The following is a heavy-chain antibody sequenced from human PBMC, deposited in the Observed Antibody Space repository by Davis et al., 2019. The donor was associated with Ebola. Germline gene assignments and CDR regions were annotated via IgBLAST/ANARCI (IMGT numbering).Heavy chain of an antibody. D-gene: IGHD2-15*01. CDR2: ISGSGST. CDR1: GFTFTSYS. V-gene: IGHV3-23*01. J-gene: IGHJ4*02. CDR3: AKDIYCSGGSCYARRAFDY. Sequence: GESLKISCAASGFTFTSYSMTWVRQAPGQGLEWVSGISGSGSTYYADSVKGRFTFSRDNSKNTLYLQMNSLRAEDTAVYYCAKDIYCSGGSCYARRAFDYWGQGTLVTVSS.